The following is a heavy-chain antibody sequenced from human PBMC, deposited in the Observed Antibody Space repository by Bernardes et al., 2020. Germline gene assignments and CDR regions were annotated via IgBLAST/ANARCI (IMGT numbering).Heavy chain of an antibody. CDR2: MNPNSGNT. J-gene: IGHJ6*04. V-gene: IGHV1-8*01. Sequence: ASVKVSCKASGYTFTSYDINWVRQATGQGLEWMGWMNPNSGNTGYAQKFQGRVTMTRNTSISTAYMELSSLRSEDTAVYYCARGTPPNPTYCTNGVCYSSGEVWGKGTTVTVSS. D-gene: IGHD2-8*01. CDR1: GYTFTSYD. CDR3: ARGTPPNPTYCTNGVCYSSGEV.